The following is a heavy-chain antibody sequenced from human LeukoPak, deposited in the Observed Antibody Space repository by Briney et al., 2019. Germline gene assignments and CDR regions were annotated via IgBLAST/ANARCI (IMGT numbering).Heavy chain of an antibody. J-gene: IGHJ2*01. CDR1: GFTFNTYA. Sequence: GGSLRLSCAASGFTFNTYAMNWVRQAPGKGLEWVSILYSDGRTFYAGSVKGRFTISRDNSKNTVYLQMNSLRAEDTAVYYCGRLALTPWYFDLWGRGTLVTVSS. CDR2: LYSDGRT. D-gene: IGHD5-12*01. CDR3: GRLALTPWYFDL. V-gene: IGHV3-53*01.